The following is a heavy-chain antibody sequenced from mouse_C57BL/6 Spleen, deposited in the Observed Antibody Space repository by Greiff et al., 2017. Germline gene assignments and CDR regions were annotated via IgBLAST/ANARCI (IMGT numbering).Heavy chain of an antibody. J-gene: IGHJ1*03. V-gene: IGHV1-53*01. CDR1: GYTFTSYW. D-gene: IGHD1-1*01. CDR2: INPSNGGP. CDR3: ARSHYGSSYWYFDV. Sequence: QVQLQQPGTELVKPGASVKLSCKASGYTFTSYWMHWVKQRPGQGLEWIGNINPSNGGPNYTEKFKSKATMTVDKSSSTAYMQLSSLTSEDSAVYYCARSHYGSSYWYFDVWGTGTTVTVSS.